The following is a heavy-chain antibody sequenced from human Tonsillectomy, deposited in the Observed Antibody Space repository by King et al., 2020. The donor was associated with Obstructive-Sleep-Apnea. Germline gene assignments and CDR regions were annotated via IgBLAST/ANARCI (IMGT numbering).Heavy chain of an antibody. V-gene: IGHV5-51*01. CDR1: GYRFTSYW. CDR2: IYPGDSNT. Sequence: QLVQSGAEVKKPGESLKISCKGSGYRFTSYWIGWVRQMPGKGLEWMGIIYPGDSNTRYSPSFQGQVTISADKSITTAYLQWSSLKASDTAMYYCARLGGYESSGLYYYHGMDVWGQGTTVTVSS. J-gene: IGHJ6*02. D-gene: IGHD3-22*01. CDR3: ARLGGYESSGLYYYHGMDV.